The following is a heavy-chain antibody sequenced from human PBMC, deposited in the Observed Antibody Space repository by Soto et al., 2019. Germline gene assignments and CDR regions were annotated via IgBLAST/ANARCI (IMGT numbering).Heavy chain of an antibody. Sequence: GGSLRLSCAASGFTFSSYAMHWVRQAPGKGLEWVAVISYDGSNKYYADSVKGRFTISRDNSKNTLYLQMNSLRAEDTAVYYCAREGVPSGGMDAWGQGTTVTVSS. CDR2: ISYDGSNK. V-gene: IGHV3-30-3*01. J-gene: IGHJ6*02. D-gene: IGHD2-8*01. CDR3: AREGVPSGGMDA. CDR1: GFTFSSYA.